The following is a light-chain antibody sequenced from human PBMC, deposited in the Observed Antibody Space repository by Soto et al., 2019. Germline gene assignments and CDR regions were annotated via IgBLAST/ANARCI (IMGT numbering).Light chain of an antibody. CDR3: QQDYNYPFT. Sequence: AIQMTQSPSSLSASVGDRVTITCRASQGIGNDLGWYQQKAGKAPKLLIYAASSLQSGVPSRFSGSGSGTDFTLTISSLQPDDFATYYCQQDYNYPFTFGPGTKVDIK. J-gene: IGKJ3*01. V-gene: IGKV1-6*01. CDR1: QGIGND. CDR2: AAS.